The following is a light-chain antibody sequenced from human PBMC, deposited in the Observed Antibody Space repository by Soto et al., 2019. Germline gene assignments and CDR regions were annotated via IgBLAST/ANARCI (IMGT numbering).Light chain of an antibody. CDR1: QSVSSY. CDR3: QQRSNWPPTWT. J-gene: IGKJ1*01. CDR2: DAS. Sequence: EIGLTQAPATRSLALGERATLSCRAKQSVSSYLAWYQQKPGQAPRLLIYDASNRATGIPARFSGSGSGTDFTLTIRSLEPADFAVYSCQQRSNWPPTWTLGQGTKVDIK. V-gene: IGKV3-11*01.